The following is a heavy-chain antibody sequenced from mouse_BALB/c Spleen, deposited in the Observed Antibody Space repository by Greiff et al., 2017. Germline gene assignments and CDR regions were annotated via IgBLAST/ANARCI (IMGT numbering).Heavy chain of an antibody. CDR2: IRNKANGYTT. Sequence: EVKVVESGGGLVQPGGSLRLSCATSGFTFTDYYMSWVRQPPGKALEWLGFIRNKANGYTTEYSASVKGRFTISRDNSQSILYLQMNTLRAEDSATYYCARDKENGNYGYYAMDYWGQGTSVTVSS. D-gene: IGHD2-1*01. CDR1: GFTFTDYY. J-gene: IGHJ4*01. CDR3: ARDKENGNYGYYAMDY. V-gene: IGHV7-3*02.